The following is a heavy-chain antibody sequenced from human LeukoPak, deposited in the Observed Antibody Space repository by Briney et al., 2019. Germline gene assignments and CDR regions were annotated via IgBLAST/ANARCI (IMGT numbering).Heavy chain of an antibody. Sequence: PSETLSLTCTVSGGSIFSGDYYWNWIRQPPGKGLEWIGYIYYNGITYYNPSLESRVTISVDTSKNQFSLRLYSVTAADTAVYYCGRDSVEMGTIHSDYWGQGTLVTVSS. D-gene: IGHD5-24*01. V-gene: IGHV4-30-4*01. CDR3: GRDSVEMGTIHSDY. CDR1: GGSIFSGDYY. J-gene: IGHJ4*02. CDR2: IYYNGIT.